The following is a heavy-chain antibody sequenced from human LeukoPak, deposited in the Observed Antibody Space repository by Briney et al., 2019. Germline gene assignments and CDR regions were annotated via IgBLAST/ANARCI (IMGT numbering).Heavy chain of an antibody. V-gene: IGHV3-20*04. CDR2: INWNGGST. Sequence: GGSLRLSCAASGFTFDDYGMSWVRQAPGKGLEWVSGINWNGGSTGYADSVKGRFTISRDNAKNSLYLQMNSLRAEDTAVYYCARDWDGYNDYYGMDVWGQGTTVTVSS. CDR3: ARDWDGYNDYYGMDV. CDR1: GFTFDDYG. J-gene: IGHJ6*02. D-gene: IGHD5-24*01.